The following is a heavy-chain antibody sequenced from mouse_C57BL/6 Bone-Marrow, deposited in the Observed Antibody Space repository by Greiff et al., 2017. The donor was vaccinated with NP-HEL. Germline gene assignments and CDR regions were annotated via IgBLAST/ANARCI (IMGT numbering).Heavy chain of an antibody. CDR3: ARNKGYSNYWYFEV. J-gene: IGHJ1*03. V-gene: IGHV2-9-1*01. Sequence: QVQLKQSGPGLVAPSQSLSITCTVSGFSLTSYAISWVRQPPGQGLEWLGVIWTGGGTNYNSALNSRLSISKDNSKSQVFLKMKSLHTDDTARYYCARNKGYSNYWYFEVWGTGNTVTVSS. CDR1: GFSLTSYA. D-gene: IGHD2-5*01. CDR2: IWTGGGT.